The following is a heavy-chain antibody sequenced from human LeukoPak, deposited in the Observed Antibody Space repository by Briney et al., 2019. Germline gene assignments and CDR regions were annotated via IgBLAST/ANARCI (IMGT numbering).Heavy chain of an antibody. CDR2: ISSRGSTI. Sequence: GGSLRLSCAASGFTFSSYEMNWVRQAPGKGLEWVSYISSRGSTIYYADSVKGRFTISRDNAKNSLYLQMNSLRAEDTAVYYCARDLPGETKYYYGMDVWGQGNTVTVYS. CDR3: ARDLPGETKYYYGMDV. D-gene: IGHD3-10*01. CDR1: GFTFSSYE. V-gene: IGHV3-48*03. J-gene: IGHJ6*02.